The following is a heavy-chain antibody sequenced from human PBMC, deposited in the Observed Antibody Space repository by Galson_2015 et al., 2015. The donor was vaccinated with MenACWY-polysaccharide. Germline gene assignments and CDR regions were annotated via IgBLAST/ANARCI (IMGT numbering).Heavy chain of an antibody. CDR2: ISKSGDSI. V-gene: IGHV3-11*01. Sequence: SLRLSCAASGFSLGAWYMSWIRQAPGKGLEWLSYISKSGDSIYYGDSVKGRFAISRDNAKNSLYLQLYSLEVEDTAIHYCARGHYGLDVWGQGTTVTVSS. CDR1: GFSLGAWY. CDR3: ARGHYGLDV. J-gene: IGHJ6*02.